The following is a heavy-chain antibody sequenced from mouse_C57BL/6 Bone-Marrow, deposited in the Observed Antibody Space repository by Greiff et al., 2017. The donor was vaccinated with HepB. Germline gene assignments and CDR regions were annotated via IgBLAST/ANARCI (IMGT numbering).Heavy chain of an antibody. Sequence: QVQLQQSGAELARPGASVKLSCKASGYTFTSYGISWVKQRTGKGLEWIGEIYPRSGNTYYNQKFKGKATLTADKSSSTAYMELRSLTSEDAAVYFCARWDWERAMDYWGQGTSVTVSS. CDR2: IYPRSGNT. V-gene: IGHV1-81*01. D-gene: IGHD4-1*01. CDR1: GYTFTSYG. CDR3: ARWDWERAMDY. J-gene: IGHJ4*01.